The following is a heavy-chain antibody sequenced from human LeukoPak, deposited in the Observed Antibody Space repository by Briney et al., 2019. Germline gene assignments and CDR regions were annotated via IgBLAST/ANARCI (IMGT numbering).Heavy chain of an antibody. CDR2: INPNSGGT. CDR3: ARPASGSSGFDP. D-gene: IGHD1-26*01. CDR1: GYTFTGYY. Sequence: ASVKVSCKASGYTFTGYYMHWVRQAPGQGLKWMGWINPNSGGTNYAQKFQGRVTMTRDTSISTAYMELSRLRSDDTAVYYCARPASGSSGFDPWGQGTLVTVSS. J-gene: IGHJ5*02. V-gene: IGHV1-2*02.